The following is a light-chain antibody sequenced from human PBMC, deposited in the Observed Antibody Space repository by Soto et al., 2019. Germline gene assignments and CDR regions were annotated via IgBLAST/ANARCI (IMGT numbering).Light chain of an antibody. CDR2: GAS. CDR1: QSVSSTN. Sequence: VLTQSPVTLSLSPGYRATLSCMASQSVSSTNLAWYQHKPGQAPRLLIYGASTRATGIPDRYSGSGSGTDFTLTISRLEPEDFAVYYCQQYSRSLGTFGEGTKVDIK. V-gene: IGKV3-20*01. CDR3: QQYSRSLGT. J-gene: IGKJ1*01.